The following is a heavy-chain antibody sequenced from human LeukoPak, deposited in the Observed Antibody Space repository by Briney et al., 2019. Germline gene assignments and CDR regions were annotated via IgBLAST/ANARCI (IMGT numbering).Heavy chain of an antibody. D-gene: IGHD6-25*01. J-gene: IGHJ4*02. V-gene: IGHV4-4*02. CDR1: GGSNTKPKY. CDR3: ARGSGPDRPLDY. Sequence: SETLSLTCCVSGGSNTKPKYWTWVRQPPGKGLEWIGEVNLQGSTNYNPSLMGRVAISVDTSENHISLQLTSVTAADTAVYYCARGSGPDRPLDYSGQGTLVTVSS. CDR2: VNLQGST.